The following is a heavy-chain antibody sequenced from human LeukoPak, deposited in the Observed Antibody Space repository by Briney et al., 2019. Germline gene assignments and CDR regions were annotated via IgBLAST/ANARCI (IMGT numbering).Heavy chain of an antibody. CDR2: INPNSGAT. D-gene: IGHD3-10*01. V-gene: IGHV1-2*02. CDR3: ARSNTLLRGVIEPFDY. Sequence: ASVKVSCKASGYTFTGYYMHWVRQAPGQGLEWMGWINPNSGATNYAQKFQGRVTMTRDTSISTAYMELSRLRSDDTAVYYCARSNTLLRGVIEPFDYWGQGTLVTVSS. CDR1: GYTFTGYY. J-gene: IGHJ4*02.